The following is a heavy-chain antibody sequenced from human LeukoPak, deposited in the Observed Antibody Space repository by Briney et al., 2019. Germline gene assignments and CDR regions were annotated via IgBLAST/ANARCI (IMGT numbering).Heavy chain of an antibody. Sequence: PSETLSLTCTVSGGSISSGGYYWSWIRQHPGKGLEWIGYIYYSGSTYYNPSLKSRVTISVDTSKYQFSLKLSSVTAADTAVYYCARDSGDCSSTSCPIDYWGQGTLVTVSS. V-gene: IGHV4-31*03. D-gene: IGHD2-2*01. CDR1: GGSISSGGYY. J-gene: IGHJ4*02. CDR3: ARDSGDCSSTSCPIDY. CDR2: IYYSGST.